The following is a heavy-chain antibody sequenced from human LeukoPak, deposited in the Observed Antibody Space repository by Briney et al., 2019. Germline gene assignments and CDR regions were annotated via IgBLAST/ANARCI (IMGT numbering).Heavy chain of an antibody. CDR2: ISYDGSNK. V-gene: IGHV3-30*04. CDR3: ARAVAGTGSYWFDY. Sequence: PGGSLRLPCAASGFTFSSYAMHWVRQAPGKGLEWVAVISYDGSNKYYADSVKGRFTISRDNSKNTLYLQMNSLRAEDTAVYYCARAVAGTGSYWFDYWGQGTLVTVSS. CDR1: GFTFSSYA. D-gene: IGHD3-10*01. J-gene: IGHJ4*02.